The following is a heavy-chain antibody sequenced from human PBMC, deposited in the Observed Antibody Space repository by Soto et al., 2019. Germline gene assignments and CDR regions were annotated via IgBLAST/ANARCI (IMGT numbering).Heavy chain of an antibody. CDR2: INHSGST. D-gene: IGHD6-6*01. CDR1: GGYFSGYY. J-gene: IGHJ6*03. CDR3: ARHVRGQLGLRSYYMDV. Sequence: SETLSLTCAVYGGYFSGYYWSWIRQPPGKGLEWIGEINHSGSTNYNPSLKSRVTISVDTSKNQFSLKLSSVTAADTAVYYCARHVRGQLGLRSYYMDVWGKGTTVTVSS. V-gene: IGHV4-34*01.